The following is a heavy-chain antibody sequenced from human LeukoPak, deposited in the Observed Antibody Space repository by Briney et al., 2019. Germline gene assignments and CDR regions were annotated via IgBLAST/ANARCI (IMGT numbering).Heavy chain of an antibody. CDR2: VFYTGST. Sequence: SETLSLTCTVSGASMSSYYWNWIRQPPGKGLEWIGYVFYTGSTNYNPSLKGRVTISIDMSKNQFSLNLSSVTAADTAVYYCVGDDKDAFDIWGQGTMVTVSS. CDR3: VGDDKDAFDI. J-gene: IGHJ3*02. D-gene: IGHD3-22*01. V-gene: IGHV4-59*01. CDR1: GASMSSYY.